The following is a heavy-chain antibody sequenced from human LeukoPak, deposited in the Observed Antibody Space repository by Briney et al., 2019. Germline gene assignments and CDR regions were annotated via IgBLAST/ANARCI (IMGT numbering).Heavy chain of an antibody. V-gene: IGHV3-23*01. D-gene: IGHD3-3*01. CDR3: AKDGFNYTSRDNDGFDT. Sequence: PGGSLRLSCAASGFAVSSNYMSWVRQAPGKGLEWVSTFSGNGEWTHYTDSVKGRFTTSRDKTKNTLYLQMNSLIFEDTALYYCAKDGFNYTSRDNDGFDTWGQGTMVTVSS. J-gene: IGHJ3*02. CDR2: FSGNGEWT. CDR1: GFAVSSNY.